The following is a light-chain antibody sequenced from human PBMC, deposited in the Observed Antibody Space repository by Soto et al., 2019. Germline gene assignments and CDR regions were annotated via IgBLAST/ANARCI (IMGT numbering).Light chain of an antibody. CDR3: FQATRYPPYT. J-gene: IGKJ2*01. V-gene: IGKV2-24*01. Sequence: DIVLTQTPLSSPVTLGQPASISCRSSESLLHSDGKTYLSWLQQRPGQPPRLLIYKVSNRLSGVTDTFNGSGAGTDFALNISRVEADDVWFYYCFQATRYPPYTFGQGIKLEIE. CDR1: ESLLHSDGKTY. CDR2: KVS.